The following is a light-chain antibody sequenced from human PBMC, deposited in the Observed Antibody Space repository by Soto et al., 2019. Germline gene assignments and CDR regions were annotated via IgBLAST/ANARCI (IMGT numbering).Light chain of an antibody. J-gene: IGKJ5*01. CDR1: QSLLHSDGKTY. CDR3: MQSTQLPPT. V-gene: IGKV2D-29*01. Sequence: EIVMTQTPLSLSVTPGQPASISCKSSQSLLHSDGKTYLYWFLQKPGQPPQLLIYEVSTRVSGVPDRFSGSGSGTDFTLEISRVETDDVGIYYCMQSTQLPPTFGQGTRLEIK. CDR2: EVS.